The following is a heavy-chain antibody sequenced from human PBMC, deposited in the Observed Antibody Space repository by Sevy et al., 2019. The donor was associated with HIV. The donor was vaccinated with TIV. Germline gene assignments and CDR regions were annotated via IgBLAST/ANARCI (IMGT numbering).Heavy chain of an antibody. CDR2: ISGSGAST. CDR1: GFTFTSYA. J-gene: IGHJ4*02. CDR3: AKASYGTTYYFDY. V-gene: IGHV3-23*01. Sequence: GGSLRLSCAASGFTFTSYAMTWVRQAPGKGLEWVSGISGSGASTYYADSVKGRFTISRDNSKNTLYMQMNSLRAEDTAVYYCAKASYGTTYYFDYCGQGTLVTVSS. D-gene: IGHD4-17*01.